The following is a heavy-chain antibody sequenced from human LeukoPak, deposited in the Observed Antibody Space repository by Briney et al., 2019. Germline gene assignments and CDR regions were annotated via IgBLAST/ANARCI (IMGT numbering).Heavy chain of an antibody. J-gene: IGHJ4*02. CDR1: GYTFTGYY. CDR3: ARWTTKGYYFDY. V-gene: IGHV1-3*03. D-gene: IGHD4-17*01. Sequence: ASVKVSCKASGYTFTGYYMHWVRQAPGQRLEWMGWINAGNGNTKYSQEFQGRVTITRDTSASTAYMELSSLRSEDMAVYYCARWTTKGYYFDYWGQGTLVTVSS. CDR2: INAGNGNT.